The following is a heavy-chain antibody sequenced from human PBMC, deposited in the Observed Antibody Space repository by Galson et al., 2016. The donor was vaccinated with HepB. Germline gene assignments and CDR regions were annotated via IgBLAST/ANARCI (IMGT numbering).Heavy chain of an antibody. D-gene: IGHD6-13*01. CDR2: TSWNSGSI. CDR3: ARGRGSNWRDAFDI. CDR1: GFTFDDYA. V-gene: IGHV3-9*01. Sequence: SLRLSCAASGFTFDDYAMHWVQQAPGKGLEWVSGTSWNSGSIGYADSVKGRFTISRDNDKNSLHLQMNILRAEDTALYYCARGRGSNWRDAFDIWGQGTMVTVSS. J-gene: IGHJ3*02.